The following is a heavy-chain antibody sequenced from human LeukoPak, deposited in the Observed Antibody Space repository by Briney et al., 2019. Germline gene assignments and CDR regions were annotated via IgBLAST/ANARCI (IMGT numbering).Heavy chain of an antibody. J-gene: IGHJ4*02. V-gene: IGHV1-46*01. CDR1: GYTFTSYD. CDR2: INPSGGST. CDR3: ARTYYDILTGPGRQFDY. Sequence: GASVKVSCKASGYTFTSYDINWVRQATGQGLEWMGIINPSGGSTSYAQKFQGRVTMTRDTSTSTVYMELSSLRSEDTAVYYCARTYYDILTGPGRQFDYWGQGTLVTVSS. D-gene: IGHD3-9*01.